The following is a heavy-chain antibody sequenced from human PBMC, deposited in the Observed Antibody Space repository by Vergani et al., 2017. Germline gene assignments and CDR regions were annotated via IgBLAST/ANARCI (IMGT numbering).Heavy chain of an antibody. V-gene: IGHV3-9*01. Sequence: EVQLVESGGGLVQPGRSLRLSCAASGFTFDDYAMHWVRQAPGKGLEWVSGSSWNSGSIGYADSVKGRLNISRDNAKDSLYLQMNSLRAEDTALDYCAKAPTRYYGCWCGLGWFDPWGQGTLVTVSS. J-gene: IGHJ5*02. CDR3: AKAPTRYYGCWCGLGWFDP. CDR2: SSWNSGSI. D-gene: IGHD3-3*01. CDR1: GFTFDDYA.